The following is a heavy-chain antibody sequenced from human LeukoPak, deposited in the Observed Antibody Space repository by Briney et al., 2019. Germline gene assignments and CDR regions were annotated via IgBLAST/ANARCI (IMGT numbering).Heavy chain of an antibody. V-gene: IGHV5-51*01. CDR2: IFPGDSDT. Sequence: GESLKISCKGSGYTFTSYWIGWVRQMPGKGLEWMGIIFPGDSDTRYSPSFQGQVTTSADKSISTAYLQWSSLKASDTAMYYCARLPRIGYCSSTSCYTLTSFDYWGQGTLVTVSS. CDR3: ARLPRIGYCSSTSCYTLTSFDY. CDR1: GYTFTSYW. J-gene: IGHJ4*02. D-gene: IGHD2-2*01.